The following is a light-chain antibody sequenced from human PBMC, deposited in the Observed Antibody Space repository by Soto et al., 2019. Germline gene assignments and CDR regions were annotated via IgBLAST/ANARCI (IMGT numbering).Light chain of an antibody. V-gene: IGKV3-20*01. CDR2: DAS. CDR3: QPSAT. CDR1: QTVGRNS. J-gene: IGKJ3*01. Sequence: EIVLTQSPGTLSLSPGERATLSCRASQTVGRNSLAWYQQKPGQAPRLLIYDASSRPPGIPDRFSGSGSGTDFPRTISRLEPEDFAVHYCQPSATFGPGTKVDIK.